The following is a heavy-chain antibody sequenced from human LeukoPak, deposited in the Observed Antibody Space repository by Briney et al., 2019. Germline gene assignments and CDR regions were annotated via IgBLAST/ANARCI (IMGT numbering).Heavy chain of an antibody. D-gene: IGHD3-22*01. V-gene: IGHV4-61*02. CDR3: AREGYHYYDSSGYFSGVDY. Sequence: SGSTNYTPSLNTPVTISVDTSKTQFSLKLSSVTAADTAVYYCAREGYHYYDSSGYFSGVDYWGQGTLVTVSS. J-gene: IGHJ4*02. CDR2: SGST.